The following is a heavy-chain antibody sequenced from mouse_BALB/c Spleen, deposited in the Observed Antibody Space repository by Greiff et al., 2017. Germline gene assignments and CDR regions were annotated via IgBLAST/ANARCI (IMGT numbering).Heavy chain of an antibody. V-gene: IGHV1-77*01. Sequence: LQESGAELARPGASVKLSCKASGYTFTDYYINWVKQRTGQGLEWIGEIYPGSGNTYYNEKFKGKATLTADKSSSTAYMQLSSLTSEDSAVYFCARIDTTAFAYWGQGTLVTVSA. CDR2: IYPGSGNT. CDR3: ARIDTTAFAY. CDR1: GYTFTDYY. J-gene: IGHJ3*01. D-gene: IGHD1-2*01.